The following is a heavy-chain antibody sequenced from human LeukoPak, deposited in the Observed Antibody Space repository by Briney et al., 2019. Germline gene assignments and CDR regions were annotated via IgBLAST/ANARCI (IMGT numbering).Heavy chain of an antibody. CDR1: GFTFSSYA. CDR3: ASGLLGATPN. J-gene: IGHJ4*02. CDR2: ISSNEGST. Sequence: PGGSLRLSCAASGFTFSSYAMHWVRQAPGKGLEYVSAISSNEGSTYYANSVKGRFTISRDNSKNTLYLQMGSLRAEDMAVYYCASGLLGATPNWGQGTLVTVSS. D-gene: IGHD1-26*01. V-gene: IGHV3-64*01.